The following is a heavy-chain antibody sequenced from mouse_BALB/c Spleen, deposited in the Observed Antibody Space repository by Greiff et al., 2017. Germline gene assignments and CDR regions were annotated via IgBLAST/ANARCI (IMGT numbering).Heavy chain of an antibody. CDR1: GYTFTDYA. Sequence: VQLQESGAELVRPGVSVKISCKGSGYTFTDYAMHWVKQSHAKSLEWIGVISTYYGDASYNQKFKGKATMTVDKSSSTAYMELARLTSEDSAVYYCARDDGYYVRFAYWGQGTLVTVSA. CDR2: ISTYYGDA. J-gene: IGHJ3*01. CDR3: ARDDGYYVRFAY. V-gene: IGHV1S137*01. D-gene: IGHD2-3*01.